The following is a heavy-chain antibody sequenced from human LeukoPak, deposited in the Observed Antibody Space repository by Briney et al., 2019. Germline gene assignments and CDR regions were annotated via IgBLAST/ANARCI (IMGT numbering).Heavy chain of an antibody. D-gene: IGHD3-16*02. CDR3: TRTGYRHGMDV. CDR1: GFTFNNYW. V-gene: IGHV3-74*01. CDR2: TSTDGSTT. J-gene: IGHJ6*02. Sequence: GGSLRLSCAASGFTFNNYWIHWVRQAPGKGLVWVSSTSTDGSTTVYGDSVKGRFTISRDNGKNTLDLQLNSLRVEDTAVYFCTRTGYRHGMDVWGQGTTVSVSS.